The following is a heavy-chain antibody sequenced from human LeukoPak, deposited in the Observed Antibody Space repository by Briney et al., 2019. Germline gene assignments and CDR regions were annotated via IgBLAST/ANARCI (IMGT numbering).Heavy chain of an antibody. CDR3: ARGGLSSGWYFDY. V-gene: IGHV4-39*07. J-gene: IGHJ4*02. CDR2: IYYSGST. Sequence: PSETLSLTCTVSGGSISSSSYYWGWIRQPPGKGLEWIGSIYYSGSTYYNPSLKSRVTISVDTSKNQFSLKLSSVTAADTAVYYCARGGLSSGWYFDYWGQGTLVTVSS. D-gene: IGHD6-19*01. CDR1: GGSISSSSYY.